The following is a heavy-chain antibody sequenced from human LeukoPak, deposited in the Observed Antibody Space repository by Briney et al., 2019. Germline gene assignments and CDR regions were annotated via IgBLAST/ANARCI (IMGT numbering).Heavy chain of an antibody. D-gene: IGHD6-25*01. Sequence: GGSLRLSCAASGFTFSSYSMNWVRQAPGKGLEWASYIGPSSIPISYADSVRGRFTISRDNSKNTLYLQMNSLRAEDTAVYYCARQSAPYYFDYWGQGTLVTVSS. CDR3: ARQSAPYYFDY. CDR2: IGPSSIPI. CDR1: GFTFSSYS. V-gene: IGHV3-48*01. J-gene: IGHJ4*02.